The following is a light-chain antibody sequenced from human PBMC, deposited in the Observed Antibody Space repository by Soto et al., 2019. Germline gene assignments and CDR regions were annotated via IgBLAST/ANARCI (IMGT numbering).Light chain of an antibody. Sequence: QSALTQPASVFGSPGQSITFSCTGTSSDVGGYTFVSWYQQHPGKAPKLMIYEVSSRPSGVSNRFSGSKSGNTASLTISGLQPEDEADYYCSSYTTSTTVVFGTGTQLTVL. CDR1: SSDVGGYTF. V-gene: IGLV2-14*03. J-gene: IGLJ1*01. CDR2: EVS. CDR3: SSYTTSTTVV.